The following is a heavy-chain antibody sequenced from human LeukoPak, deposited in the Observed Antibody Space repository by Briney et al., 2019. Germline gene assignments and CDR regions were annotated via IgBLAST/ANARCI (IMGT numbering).Heavy chain of an antibody. V-gene: IGHV4-38-2*02. CDR3: ARDCGSSYFDY. CDR2: IYHSGST. Sequence: SETLSLTCSVSGYSISSGYYWGWIRQPPGKGLEWIGSIYHSGSTYYNPSLKSRVTISVDTSKNQFSLKLSSVTAADTAVYYCARDCGSSYFDYWGQGTLVTVSS. CDR1: GYSISSGYY. J-gene: IGHJ4*02. D-gene: IGHD6-6*01.